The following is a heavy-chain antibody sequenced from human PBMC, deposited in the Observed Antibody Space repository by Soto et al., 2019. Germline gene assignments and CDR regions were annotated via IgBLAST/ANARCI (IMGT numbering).Heavy chain of an antibody. CDR1: GFTFSSYA. Sequence: QVQLVESGGGVVQPGRSLRLSCAASGFTFSSYAMHWVRQAPGKGLEWVAVISYDGSNKYYADSVKGRFTISRDNSKNTLYLQMNSLRAEDTAVYYCARESGSSLSPYFDYWGQGTLVTVSS. D-gene: IGHD1-26*01. CDR2: ISYDGSNK. V-gene: IGHV3-30-3*01. CDR3: ARESGSSLSPYFDY. J-gene: IGHJ4*02.